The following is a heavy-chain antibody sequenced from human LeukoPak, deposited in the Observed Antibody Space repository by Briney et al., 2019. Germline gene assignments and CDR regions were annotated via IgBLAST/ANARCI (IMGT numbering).Heavy chain of an antibody. Sequence: PSETLSLTCTVSGGSISSYYWSWIRQSPGKGLEWIGYIYYTGSTNYNPSLKSRVTISVDTSKNQLSLKLSSVTAADTAVYYCARASHIVGATLYYYYMDVWGKGTTVTVSS. CDR1: GGSISSYY. J-gene: IGHJ6*03. CDR3: ARASHIVGATLYYYYMDV. D-gene: IGHD1-26*01. V-gene: IGHV4-59*01. CDR2: IYYTGST.